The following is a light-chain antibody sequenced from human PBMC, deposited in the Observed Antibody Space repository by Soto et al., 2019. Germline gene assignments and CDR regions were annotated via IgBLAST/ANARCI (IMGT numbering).Light chain of an antibody. CDR3: LLSYSGARV. Sequence: QAVVTQEPSLTVSPGGTVTLTCGSSTGAVTSGHYPYWFQQKPGQAPRTLISDTSNKHSWTPARFSGSLLVGKAALTLSGAQPEDEAEYYCLLSYSGARVFGGGTKLTVL. V-gene: IGLV7-46*01. CDR2: DTS. J-gene: IGLJ2*01. CDR1: TGAVTSGHY.